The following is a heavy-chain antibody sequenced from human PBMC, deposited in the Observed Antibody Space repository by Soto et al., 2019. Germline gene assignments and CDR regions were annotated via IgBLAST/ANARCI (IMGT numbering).Heavy chain of an antibody. CDR3: AREREYRDAFDI. J-gene: IGHJ3*02. CDR2: IYYSGST. V-gene: IGHV4-59*01. D-gene: IGHD5-12*01. CDR1: GGSISSYY. Sequence: SEILSLTCTVSGGSISSYYWSWIRQPPGKGLEWIGYIYYSGSTNYNPSLKSRVTISVDTSKNQFSLKLSSVTAADTAVYYCAREREYRDAFDIWGQGTMVTVSS.